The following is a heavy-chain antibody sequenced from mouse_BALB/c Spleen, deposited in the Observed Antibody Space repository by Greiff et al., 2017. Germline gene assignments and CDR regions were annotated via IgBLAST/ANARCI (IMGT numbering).Heavy chain of an antibody. CDR1: GYTFTSYV. J-gene: IGHJ3*01. V-gene: IGHV1-14*01. CDR2: INPYNDGT. D-gene: IGHD2-14*01. CDR3: ARPLYYRYDEVWAY. Sequence: VQLKESGPELVKPGASVKMSCKASGYTFTSYVMHWVKQKPGQGLEWIGYINPYNDGTKYNEKFKGKATLTSDKSSSTAYMELSSLTSEDSAVYYCARPLYYRYDEVWAYWGQGTLVTVSA.